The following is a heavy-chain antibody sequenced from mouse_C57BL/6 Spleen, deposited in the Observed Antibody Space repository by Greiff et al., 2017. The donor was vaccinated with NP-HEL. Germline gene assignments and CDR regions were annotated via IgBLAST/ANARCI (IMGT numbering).Heavy chain of an antibody. D-gene: IGHD1-1*01. CDR1: GYTFTSYW. J-gene: IGHJ1*03. V-gene: IGHV1-61*01. CDR2: IYPSDSET. Sequence: QVQLQQPGAELVRPGSSVKLSCKASGYTFTSYWMDWVKQRPGQGLEWIGNIYPSDSETHYNQKFKDKATLTVDKSSSTAYMQLSSLTSEDSAVYYCARPNYYGSSRWYFDVWGTGTTVTVSS. CDR3: ARPNYYGSSRWYFDV.